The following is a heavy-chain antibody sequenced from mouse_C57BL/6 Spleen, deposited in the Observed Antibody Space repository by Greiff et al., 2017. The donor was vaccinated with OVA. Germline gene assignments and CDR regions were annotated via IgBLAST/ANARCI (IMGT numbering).Heavy chain of an antibody. CDR2: ISSGSSNI. CDR1: GFTFSDYG. CDR3: GRGAVVADYAMDY. Sequence: EVKLVESGGGLVKPGGSLKLSCAASGFTFSDYGMHWVRQAPEKGLEWVAYISSGSSNIYYADTVKGRFTLSRDNAKNTLFLQMTSLRSEDTAMYYCGRGAVVADYAMDYWGQGTSVTVS. J-gene: IGHJ4*01. D-gene: IGHD1-1*01. V-gene: IGHV5-17*01.